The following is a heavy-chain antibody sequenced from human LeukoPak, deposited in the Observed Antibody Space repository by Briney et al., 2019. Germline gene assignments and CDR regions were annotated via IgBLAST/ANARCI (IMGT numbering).Heavy chain of an antibody. CDR3: PRTLAAPKYNWFDP. CDR2: INANSGGT. D-gene: IGHD2-15*01. J-gene: IGHJ5*02. CDR1: GYTFTGYY. V-gene: IGHV1-2*02. Sequence: ASVKVSCKPSGYTFTGYYMHWVRQAPGQGLEWMGWINANSGGTNYAQKFQGRVTMTRDTSISTAYMELSRLRSDDTAVYYCPRTLAAPKYNWFDPWDQGTLVTVSS.